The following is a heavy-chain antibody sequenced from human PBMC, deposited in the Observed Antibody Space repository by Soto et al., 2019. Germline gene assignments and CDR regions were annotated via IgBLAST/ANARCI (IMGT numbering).Heavy chain of an antibody. V-gene: IGHV3-7*01. CDR3: ARVGWGYDYVWGRYFDY. J-gene: IGHJ4*02. CDR1: GFSFSSYW. CDR2: IKQDGSEQ. D-gene: IGHD3-16*01. Sequence: EVHLVESGGGLVQPGGSLRLPCAASGFSFSSYWMSWVRQAPGKGLEWVANIKQDGSEQYYVDSVKGRFTISRDNAKNSLYLQMTSLRVEDTAVYYCARVGWGYDYVWGRYFDYWGQGALVTVSS.